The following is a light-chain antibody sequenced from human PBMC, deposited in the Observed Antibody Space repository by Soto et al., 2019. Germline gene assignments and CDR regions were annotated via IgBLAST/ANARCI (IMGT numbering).Light chain of an antibody. Sequence: QSALTQPASVSGSPGQSITISCTGTSSDVGGYNYVSWYQQHPGKAPKLMIYDVSNRPSGVSNRFSGSKSGNTASLTISGLQAEDEADYYCSSYTSSSTLEGVVFGGGTKLTFL. CDR2: DVS. CDR3: SSYTSSSTLEGVV. J-gene: IGLJ2*01. V-gene: IGLV2-14*01. CDR1: SSDVGGYNY.